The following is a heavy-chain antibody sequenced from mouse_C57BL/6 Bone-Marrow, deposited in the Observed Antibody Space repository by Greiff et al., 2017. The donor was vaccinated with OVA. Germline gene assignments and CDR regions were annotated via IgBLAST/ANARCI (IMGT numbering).Heavy chain of an antibody. Sequence: EVQLQQSGAELVKPGASVKLSCKASGYSFTGYYMNWVKQSPEKSLEWIGEINPSTGGTTYNQKFKGKATFTADTSSNTAYMQLSSLTTEDSAIYYCARARLRRLFDYWGQGTTLTVSS. V-gene: IGHV1-42*01. J-gene: IGHJ2*01. CDR2: INPSTGGT. D-gene: IGHD3-2*02. CDR1: GYSFTGYY. CDR3: ARARLRRLFDY.